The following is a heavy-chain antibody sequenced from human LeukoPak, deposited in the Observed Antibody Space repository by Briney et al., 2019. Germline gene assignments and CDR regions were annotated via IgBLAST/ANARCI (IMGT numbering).Heavy chain of an antibody. CDR3: ARDFWSGYLRF. CDR1: GGTFSSYA. J-gene: IGHJ4*02. D-gene: IGHD3-3*01. CDR2: IIPIFGTA. V-gene: IGHV1-69*13. Sequence: ASVKVSCKASGGTFSSYAISWVRQAPGQGLEWMGGIIPIFGTANYAQKFQGRVTITADESTGTAYMELSSLRSEDTAVYYCARDFWSGYLRFWGQGTLVTVSS.